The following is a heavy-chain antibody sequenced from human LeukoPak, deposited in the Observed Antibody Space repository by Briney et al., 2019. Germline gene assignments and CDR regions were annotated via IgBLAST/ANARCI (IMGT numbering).Heavy chain of an antibody. Sequence: GGSLRLSCAASGFTFSSYAMSWVRQAPGKGLEWVSAISGSGGSTYYADSVKGRFTISRDNSKNTLYLQMNSLRAEDTAVYYCARQQADYDILTGYYAPGAFDIWGQGTMVTVSS. D-gene: IGHD3-9*01. CDR3: ARQQADYDILTGYYAPGAFDI. CDR1: GFTFSSYA. CDR2: ISGSGGST. V-gene: IGHV3-23*01. J-gene: IGHJ3*02.